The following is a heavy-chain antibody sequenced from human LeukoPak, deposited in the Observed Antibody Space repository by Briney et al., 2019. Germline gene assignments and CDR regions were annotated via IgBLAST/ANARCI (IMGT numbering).Heavy chain of an antibody. J-gene: IGHJ4*02. V-gene: IGHV3-21*04. CDR1: GFTFNSYN. Sequence: GGSLRLSCAASGFTFNSYNMNWVRQAPGKGLQWVSAIDSRSNYIYYADSIKGRFSISRDNAKNSLYLQMNSLRAEDTAVYYCATSLAPGGDYWGQGTLVTVSS. CDR3: ATSLAPGGDY. D-gene: IGHD3-16*02. CDR2: IDSRSNYI.